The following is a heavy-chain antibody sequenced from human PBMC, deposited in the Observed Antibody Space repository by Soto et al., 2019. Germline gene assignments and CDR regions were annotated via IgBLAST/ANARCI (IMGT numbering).Heavy chain of an antibody. D-gene: IGHD3-10*01. CDR3: ARGSYGMDV. CDR1: GYSIRSGYH. V-gene: IGHV4-38-2*01. Sequence: SETLSLTCAVPGYSIRSGYHWGWIRQPPGKGLEWIGSIYYSGTTYYNPSLKSRVTISVDTSKNQFSLKLNSVTAADTAVYYCARGSYGMDVWGQGTRVTVSS. CDR2: IYYSGTT. J-gene: IGHJ6*02.